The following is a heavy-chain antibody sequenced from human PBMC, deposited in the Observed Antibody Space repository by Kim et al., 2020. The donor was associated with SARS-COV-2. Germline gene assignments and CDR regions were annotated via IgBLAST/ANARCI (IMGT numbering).Heavy chain of an antibody. CDR2: ISSSGSTI. V-gene: IGHV3-48*03. CDR1: GFTFSSYE. J-gene: IGHJ6*02. Sequence: GGSLRLSCAASGFTFSSYEMNWVRQAPGKGLEWVSYISSSGSTIYYADSVKGRFTISRDNAKNSLYLQMNSLRAEDTAVYYCARVPAWSLDGMDVWGQGTTVTVSS. D-gene: IGHD1-26*01. CDR3: ARVPAWSLDGMDV.